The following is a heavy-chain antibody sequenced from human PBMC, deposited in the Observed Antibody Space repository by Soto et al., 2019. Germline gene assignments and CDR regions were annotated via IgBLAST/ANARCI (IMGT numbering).Heavy chain of an antibody. D-gene: IGHD3-10*01. CDR2: IYHSGST. Sequence: SETLSLTCAVSGGSISSSNWRSWVRQPPGXGLGWIGEIYHSGSTNYNPSLKSRVTISVDKSKNQFSLKLSSVTAADTAVYYCAREQDYYGSGSYYNGYHYYGMDVWGQGTTVTVSS. CDR3: AREQDYYGSGSYYNGYHYYGMDV. CDR1: GGSISSSNW. J-gene: IGHJ6*02. V-gene: IGHV4-4*02.